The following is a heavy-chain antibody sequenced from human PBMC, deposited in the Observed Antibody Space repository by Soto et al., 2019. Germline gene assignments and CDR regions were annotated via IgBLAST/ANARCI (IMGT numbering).Heavy chain of an antibody. CDR3: AKRYDFWSGRWYGLGV. CDR1: GASINSANW. CDR2: IYHIGST. Sequence: QVLLEESGPGLVRPSGTLSLTCSVSGASINSANWWVWVRQHQGKGLEWIGEIYHIGSTTYNPSLKSRATISVDKSKNQFSLIVTSVTAADTAVYYCAKRYDFWSGRWYGLGVWGQGTTVTVSS. V-gene: IGHV4-4*02. J-gene: IGHJ6*02. D-gene: IGHD3-3*01.